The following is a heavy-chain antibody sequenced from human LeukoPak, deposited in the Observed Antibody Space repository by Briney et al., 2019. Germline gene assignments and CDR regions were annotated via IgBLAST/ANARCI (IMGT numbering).Heavy chain of an antibody. CDR2: INPNSGGT. CDR3: ARDPRDCSNTSCYENWFDP. V-gene: IGHV1-2*02. D-gene: IGHD2-2*01. CDR1: GYTFTGYY. Sequence: ASVKVSCKASGYTFTGYYMHWVRQAPGQGLEWMGWINPNSGGTNYAQKFQGRVTMTRDTSISTVYMELSRLRSDDTAVYYCARDPRDCSNTSCYENWFDPWGQGTLVTVSS. J-gene: IGHJ5*02.